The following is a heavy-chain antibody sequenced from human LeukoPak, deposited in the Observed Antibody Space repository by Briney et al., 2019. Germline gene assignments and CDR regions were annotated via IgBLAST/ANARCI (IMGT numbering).Heavy chain of an antibody. CDR1: GYTFTSYG. Sequence: ASVKVSCKASGYTFTSYGISWVRQAPGQGLEWMGWISAYNGNTNYAQKLQGRVTMTTETSTSTAYMELRSLRSDDTAAYYCARDCSGGSCYSYYYYGMDVWGQGTTVTVSS. D-gene: IGHD2-15*01. CDR3: ARDCSGGSCYSYYYYGMDV. J-gene: IGHJ6*02. V-gene: IGHV1-18*01. CDR2: ISAYNGNT.